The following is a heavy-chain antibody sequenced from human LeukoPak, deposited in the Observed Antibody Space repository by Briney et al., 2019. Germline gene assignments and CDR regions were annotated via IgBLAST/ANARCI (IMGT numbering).Heavy chain of an antibody. J-gene: IGHJ3*02. Sequence: PSETLSLTCTVSGGSISSSSYYWGWIRQPPGKGLEWIGSIYYSGSTYYNPSLKSRVTISVDTSKNQFSLKLSSVTAADTAAYYCARVLAYYGSGSPYDAFDIWGQGTMVTVSS. CDR1: GGSISSSSYY. CDR2: IYYSGST. V-gene: IGHV4-39*01. CDR3: ARVLAYYGSGSPYDAFDI. D-gene: IGHD3-10*01.